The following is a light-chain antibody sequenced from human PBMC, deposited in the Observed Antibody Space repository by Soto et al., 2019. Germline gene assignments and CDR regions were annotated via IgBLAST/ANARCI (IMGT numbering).Light chain of an antibody. J-gene: IGKJ4*01. CDR1: QSVLYSSNXKXX. CDR2: WAA. CDR3: QQYYSTPRALT. Sequence: DIVMTQSPDSLAVSLGERATINCKSSQSVLYSSNXKXXXXWYPQEPGQPPKLLSYWAATRESGVPDRFSGRGSGTDFTLTISSLQAEDVAVYYCQQYYSTPRALTFGGGTKVEIK. V-gene: IGKV4-1*01.